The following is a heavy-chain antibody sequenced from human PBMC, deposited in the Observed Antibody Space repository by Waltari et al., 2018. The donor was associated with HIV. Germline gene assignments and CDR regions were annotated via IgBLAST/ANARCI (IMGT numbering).Heavy chain of an antibody. CDR2: IYYSGIS. V-gene: IGHV4-39*01. Sequence: QLQLQESGPGLVKPSETLSLTCTVSGGSINSSSVYWAWLRQAPGKGLEWIGNIYYSGISNYNPSLKSRVIISVDTSKNQFSLKLSSVTAADTAVYYCARHGIWELSRGFFDYWGHGTLVTVSS. D-gene: IGHD2-15*01. J-gene: IGHJ4*01. CDR3: ARHGIWELSRGFFDY. CDR1: GGSINSSSVY.